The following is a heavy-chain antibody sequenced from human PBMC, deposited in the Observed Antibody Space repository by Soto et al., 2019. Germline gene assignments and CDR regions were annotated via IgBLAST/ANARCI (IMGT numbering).Heavy chain of an antibody. D-gene: IGHD1-26*01. J-gene: IGHJ4*02. V-gene: IGHV3-30*18. CDR1: GFTFSSYG. Sequence: GGSLRLSCAASGFTFSSYGMHWVRQAPGKGLEWVAVISYDGSNEEYTESVKDRFTISRDDSHNVAYLQMSSLRTEDTAMYYCAKDRYSGTYPTDFDYWGQGSLVTVSS. CDR3: AKDRYSGTYPTDFDY. CDR2: ISYDGSNE.